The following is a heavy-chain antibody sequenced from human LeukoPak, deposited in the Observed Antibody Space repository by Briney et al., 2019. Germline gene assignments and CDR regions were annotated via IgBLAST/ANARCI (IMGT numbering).Heavy chain of an antibody. CDR1: GYSLTSYW. D-gene: IGHD3-10*01. Sequence: GGSLRLSCKGSGYSLTSYWISWVRQMPGKGLEWMGRIDPSDSYNNYRPSFQGHVTTSADKSISTAYLQWSSLKASDTAMYYCARLRVRGVIGAFDIWGQGTMVTVSS. CDR3: ARLRVRGVIGAFDI. J-gene: IGHJ3*02. V-gene: IGHV5-10-1*01. CDR2: IDPSDSYN.